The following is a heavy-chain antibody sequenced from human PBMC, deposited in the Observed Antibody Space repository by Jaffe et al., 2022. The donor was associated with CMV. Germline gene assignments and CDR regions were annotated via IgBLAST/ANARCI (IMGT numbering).Heavy chain of an antibody. V-gene: IGHV4-59*01. CDR3: ARDAQTYGDYQNWFDP. CDR1: GGSISSYY. CDR2: IYYSGST. J-gene: IGHJ5*02. Sequence: QVQLQESGPGLVKPSETLSLTCTVSGGSISSYYWSWIRQPPGKGLEWIGYIYYSGSTNYNPSLKSRVTISVDTSKNQFSLKLSSVTAADTAVYYCARDAQTYGDYQNWFDPWGQGTLVTVSS. D-gene: IGHD4-17*01.